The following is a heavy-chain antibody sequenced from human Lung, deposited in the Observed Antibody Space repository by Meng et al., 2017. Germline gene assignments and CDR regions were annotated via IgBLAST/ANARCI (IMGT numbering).Heavy chain of an antibody. V-gene: IGHV3-15*01. CDR1: GFYCSNSW. CDR3: TWDDKAVSDY. CDR2: IKSNTDGGTT. Sequence: HLCGSGGGLVKPVGSLRLSCAASGFYCSNSWMSWVRQAPGKGLEWVGRIKSNTDGGTTEYAAPVTGRFTISRDDSKSTLNLHLSGLRTDDTGVYYCTWDDKAVSDYWGQGTLVTVSS. D-gene: IGHD3-9*01. J-gene: IGHJ4*02.